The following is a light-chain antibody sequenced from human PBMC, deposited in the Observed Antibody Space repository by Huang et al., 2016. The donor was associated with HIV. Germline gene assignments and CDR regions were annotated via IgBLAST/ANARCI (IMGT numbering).Light chain of an antibody. Sequence: AIQMTQSPSSLSASVGDRVTINCRASQGIRNNLGWYQQKPGKAPKLLISAAFSSQSGVPSRFSGSGSGTDFTLTISSLQPEDFATYYCLQDYSYPWTFGQGTKVEIK. V-gene: IGKV1-6*01. CDR1: QGIRNN. CDR3: LQDYSYPWT. CDR2: AAF. J-gene: IGKJ1*01.